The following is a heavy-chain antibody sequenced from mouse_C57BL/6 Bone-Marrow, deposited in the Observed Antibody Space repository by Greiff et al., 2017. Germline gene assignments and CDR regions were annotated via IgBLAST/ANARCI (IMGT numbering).Heavy chain of an antibody. CDR3: HYYYGSSPWYFDV. CDR2: IDPSDSET. CDR1: GYTFTSYW. D-gene: IGHD1-1*01. Sequence: QVQLQQSGAELVRPGSSVKLSCKASGYTFTSYWMHWVKQRPIQGLEWIGNIDPSDSETHYNQKFKDKATLTVDKSSSTAYMQLSSLTSEDSAVYYCHYYYGSSPWYFDVWGTGTTVTVSS. J-gene: IGHJ1*03. V-gene: IGHV1-52*01.